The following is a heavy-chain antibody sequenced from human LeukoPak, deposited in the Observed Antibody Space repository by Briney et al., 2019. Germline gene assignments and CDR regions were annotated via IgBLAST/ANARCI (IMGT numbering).Heavy chain of an antibody. V-gene: IGHV3-7*01. D-gene: IGHD4-17*01. CDR2: IKEDGSEK. Sequence: GGSLRLSCAASGFTFRNYWMRWVRQALGKGLEWVANIKEDGSEKYYVDSVKGRFTISRDNAKNSLYLQMNSLRAEDTAVYYCARDRRNGDPFDYWGQGTLVTVSS. CDR1: GFTFRNYW. J-gene: IGHJ4*02. CDR3: ARDRRNGDPFDY.